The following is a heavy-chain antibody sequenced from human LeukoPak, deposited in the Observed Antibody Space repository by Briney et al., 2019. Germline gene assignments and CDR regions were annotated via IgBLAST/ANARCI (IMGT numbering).Heavy chain of an antibody. CDR1: GGTFSSYA. V-gene: IGHV1-69*01. Sequence: ASVKVSCKASGGTFSSYAISWVRQAPGQGLEWMGGIIPIFGTANYAQKFQGRVTITADESTSTAYMELSSLRSEDTAVYYCARETGSHCSSTSCYFDWGQGTLVTVSS. D-gene: IGHD2-2*01. CDR3: ARETGSHCSSTSCYFD. J-gene: IGHJ4*02. CDR2: IIPIFGTA.